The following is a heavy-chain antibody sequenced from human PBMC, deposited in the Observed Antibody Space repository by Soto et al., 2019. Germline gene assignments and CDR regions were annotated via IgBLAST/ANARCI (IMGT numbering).Heavy chain of an antibody. Sequence: ASVKVSCKTSGYTFTSYGISWVRQAPGQGLEWMGIINPSGGSTSYAQKFQGRVTMTRDTSTSTVYMELSSLRSEDTAVYYCARDSKNSFPAFDIWGQGTMVTVSS. CDR1: GYTFTSYG. J-gene: IGHJ3*02. CDR3: ARDSKNSFPAFDI. CDR2: INPSGGST. D-gene: IGHD1-26*01. V-gene: IGHV1-46*01.